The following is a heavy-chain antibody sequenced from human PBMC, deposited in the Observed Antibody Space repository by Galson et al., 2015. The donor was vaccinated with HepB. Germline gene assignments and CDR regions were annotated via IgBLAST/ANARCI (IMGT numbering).Heavy chain of an antibody. D-gene: IGHD3-22*01. CDR2: IYYSGST. CDR3: ARGVVARDDAFDI. Sequence: LSLTCTVSGGSISSGGYYWSWIRQHPGKGLEWIGYIYYSGSTYYNPSLKSRVTISVDTSKNQFSLKLSSVTAADTAVYYCARGVVARDDAFDIWGQGTMVTVSS. CDR1: GGSISSGGYY. V-gene: IGHV4-31*03. J-gene: IGHJ3*02.